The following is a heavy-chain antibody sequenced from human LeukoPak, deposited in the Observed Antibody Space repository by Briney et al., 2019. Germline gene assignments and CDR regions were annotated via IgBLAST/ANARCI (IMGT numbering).Heavy chain of an antibody. CDR2: INAGNGNT. D-gene: IGHD2-2*01. Sequence: GASVKVSCKASGYTFTSYAMHWVRQAPGQRLEWMGWINAGNGNTKYSQKFQGRVTVTRDTSASTAYMELSSLRSEDTAVYYCARDIVVVPAAPYGMDVWGKGTTVTVSS. CDR3: ARDIVVVPAAPYGMDV. J-gene: IGHJ6*04. V-gene: IGHV1-3*01. CDR1: GYTFTSYA.